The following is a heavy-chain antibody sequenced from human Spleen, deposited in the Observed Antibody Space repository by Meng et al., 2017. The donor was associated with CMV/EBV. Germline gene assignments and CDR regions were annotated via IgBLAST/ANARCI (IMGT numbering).Heavy chain of an antibody. CDR3: ASRVDTAFQVGY. Sequence: GESLKISCAASGFPFSSYAMSWVRQAPGKGLEWVSAISGGGGSTYYADSVKGRFTISRDNSKNTLYLQMNSLRAEDTAVYYCASRVDTAFQVGYWGQGTLVTVSS. V-gene: IGHV3-23*01. CDR2: ISGGGGST. J-gene: IGHJ4*02. CDR1: GFPFSSYA. D-gene: IGHD5-18*01.